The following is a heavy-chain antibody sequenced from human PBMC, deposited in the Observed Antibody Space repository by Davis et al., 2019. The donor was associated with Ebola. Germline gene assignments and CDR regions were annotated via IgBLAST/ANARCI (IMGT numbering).Heavy chain of an antibody. CDR1: GFTFSSYD. CDR2: IGTAGDP. D-gene: IGHD3-9*01. V-gene: IGHV3-13*05. J-gene: IGHJ6*02. CDR3: ARGRYYDWLLIADYGMDV. Sequence: PGGSLRLSCAASGFTFSSYDMHWVRQATGKGLEWVSAIGTAGDPYYPGSVKGRFTISRENAKNSLYLQMNSLRAGDTAVYYCARGRYYDWLLIADYGMDVWGQGTTVTVSS.